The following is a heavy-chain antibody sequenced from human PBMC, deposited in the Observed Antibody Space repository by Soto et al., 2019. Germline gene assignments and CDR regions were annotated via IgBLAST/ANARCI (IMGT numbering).Heavy chain of an antibody. J-gene: IGHJ4*02. CDR1: GGSISNHY. CDR3: ARANWYSEY. Sequence: QVQLQESGPGLVKPSETLSLTCTVSGGSISNHYWSWIRQPPGKGLEWIGYIYYNGNTNYNPSLKSRVTMSVDTSKNQISLKLSSVTAADKAVYYWARANWYSEYWGQGTLVTVSS. D-gene: IGHD7-27*01. CDR2: IYYNGNT. V-gene: IGHV4-59*11.